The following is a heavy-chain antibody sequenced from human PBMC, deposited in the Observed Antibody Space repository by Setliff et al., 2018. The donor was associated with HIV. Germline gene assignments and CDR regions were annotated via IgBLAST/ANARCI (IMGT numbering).Heavy chain of an antibody. CDR1: GFSFSRCG. CDR3: AKDDPLFDY. J-gene: IGHJ4*02. V-gene: IGHV3-30*02. Sequence: GGSLRLSCAASGFSFSRCGMHWVRQAPGEGLEWVTFIRYDGSDKYYADSVKGRFTISRDNSKNTLYLQMNNLRAEDAAVYYCAKDDPLFDYWGQGALVTVS. CDR2: IRYDGSDK.